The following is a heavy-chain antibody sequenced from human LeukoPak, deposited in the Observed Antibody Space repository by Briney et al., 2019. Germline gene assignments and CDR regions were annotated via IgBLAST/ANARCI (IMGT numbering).Heavy chain of an antibody. CDR3: ARKTPGTSVDV. V-gene: IGHV4-39*01. CDR2: NTNTGNT. J-gene: IGHJ6*02. Sequence: PSETLSLTCTVSGDSISNSAYYWVWIRQPPGKGLEWIGTNTNTGNTYSNPSLKSRVTISIDTSKTQISLKLTSVTAADTAVFYCARKTPGTSVDVWGQGTPVTVSS. D-gene: IGHD3-10*01. CDR1: GDSISNSAYY.